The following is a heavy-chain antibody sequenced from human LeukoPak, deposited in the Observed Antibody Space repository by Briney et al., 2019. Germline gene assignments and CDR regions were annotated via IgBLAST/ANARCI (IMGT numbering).Heavy chain of an antibody. Sequence: SVKVSCKASGGTFSSYAISWVRQGPGQGLEWMGGIIPIFGTANYAQKFQGRVTITADKSTSTAYMELSSLRSEDTAVYYCPGTKGNYGSGTFDYGGQEPLVTVS. J-gene: IGHJ4*02. V-gene: IGHV1-69*06. CDR2: IIPIFGTA. D-gene: IGHD3-10*01. CDR3: PGTKGNYGSGTFDY. CDR1: GGTFSSYA.